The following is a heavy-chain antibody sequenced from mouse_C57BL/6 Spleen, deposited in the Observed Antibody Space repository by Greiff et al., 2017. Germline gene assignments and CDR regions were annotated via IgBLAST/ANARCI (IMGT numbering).Heavy chain of an antibody. J-gene: IGHJ2*01. CDR1: GYTFTSYG. V-gene: IGHV1-81*01. Sequence: QLQQSGAELARPGASVKLSCKASGYTFTSYGISWVKQRTGQGLEWIGEIYPRSGNTYYNEKFKGKATLTADKSSSTAYMELRSLTSEDSAVYFCATTVVAFGYWGQGTTLTVSS. CDR3: ATTVVAFGY. CDR2: IYPRSGNT. D-gene: IGHD1-1*01.